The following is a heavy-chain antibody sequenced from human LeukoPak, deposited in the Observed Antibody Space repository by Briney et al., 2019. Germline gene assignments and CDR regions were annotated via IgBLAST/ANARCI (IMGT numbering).Heavy chain of an antibody. Sequence: GGSLRLSCAASGFTFSSYGMHWVRQAPGKGLEWVAVIWYDGSNKYYADSVKGRFIISRDNSKNTLYLQMNSLRAEDTAVYYCARVNYGDYRIPYAFDIWGQGTMVTVSS. CDR1: GFTFSSYG. CDR3: ARVNYGDYRIPYAFDI. J-gene: IGHJ3*02. V-gene: IGHV3-33*01. D-gene: IGHD4-17*01. CDR2: IWYDGSNK.